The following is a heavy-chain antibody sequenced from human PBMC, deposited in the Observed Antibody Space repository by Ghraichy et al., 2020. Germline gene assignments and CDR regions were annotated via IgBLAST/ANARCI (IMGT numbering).Heavy chain of an antibody. V-gene: IGHV3-23*01. CDR1: GFTFRSYA. CDR3: AKAEHIFYYYYGLDV. CDR2: IGSSGGNT. J-gene: IGHJ6*02. D-gene: IGHD1/OR15-1a*01. Sequence: GGSLRLSCAASGFTFRSYAMSWVRQAPEKGLEWVSAIGSSGGNTYYADSVKGRFTISRDNSKNTLDLQVNSLRAEDTAVYYCAKAEHIFYYYYGLDVWGQGTTVTVSS.